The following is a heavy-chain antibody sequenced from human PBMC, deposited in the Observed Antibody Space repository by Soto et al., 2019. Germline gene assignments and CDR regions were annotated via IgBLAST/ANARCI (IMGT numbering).Heavy chain of an antibody. CDR3: ARGKYSRPRRALDV. V-gene: IGHV5-51*01. J-gene: IGHJ6*03. CDR2: IYPDDSDT. D-gene: IGHD4-4*01. Sequence: GEALKISCEHSGFNVPTAWIAWVRQMPGKGLEWMGTIYPDDSDTRYSPSFQGQVTISADKSIQTAYLQWGSLKASDSALYYCARGKYSRPRRALDVWGKRNPGTVS. CDR1: GFNVPTAW.